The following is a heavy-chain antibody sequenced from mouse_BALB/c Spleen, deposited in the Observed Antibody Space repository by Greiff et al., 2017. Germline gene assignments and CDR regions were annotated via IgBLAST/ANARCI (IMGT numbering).Heavy chain of an antibody. V-gene: IGHV14-1*02. J-gene: IGHJ3*01. CDR1: GFNIKDYY. D-gene: IGHD2-4*01. CDR3: ARLGDYEAY. Sequence: DVQLQESGAELVRPGALVKLSCKASGFNIKDYYMHWVKQRPEQGLEWIGWIDPENGNTIYDPKFQGKASITADTSSNTAYLQLSSLTSEDTAVYYCARLGDYEAYWGQGTLVTVSA. CDR2: IDPENGNT.